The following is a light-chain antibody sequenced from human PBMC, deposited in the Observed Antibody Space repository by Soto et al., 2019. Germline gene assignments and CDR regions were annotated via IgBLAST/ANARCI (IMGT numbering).Light chain of an antibody. Sequence: EIVLTQSPGTLSLSPGERATLSCRASQSVTSSLVWYQQKPGQAPRLLMYDASNRATGIPARFSGSGSGTDFTLTISSREPEDSAVYYCQQRSTWPRTFGGGTKVE. J-gene: IGKJ4*01. CDR2: DAS. CDR3: QQRSTWPRT. V-gene: IGKV3-11*01. CDR1: QSVTSS.